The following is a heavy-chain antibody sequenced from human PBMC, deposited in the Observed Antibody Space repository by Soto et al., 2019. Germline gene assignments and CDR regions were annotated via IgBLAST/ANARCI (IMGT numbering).Heavy chain of an antibody. CDR3: SRLDIVVVPAASGDYYFYYGMDV. J-gene: IGHJ6*02. CDR1: GFTFGDYA. CDR2: IRSKAYGGTT. V-gene: IGHV3-49*04. D-gene: IGHD2-2*01. Sequence: GGSLRLSCTASGFTFGDYAMSWVRQAPGKGLQWVGFIRSKAYGGTTEYAASVKGRFASSRDDSKSIAYLQMDSLKTEDTAVYYCSRLDIVVVPAASGDYYFYYGMDVWGQGTTVTVSS.